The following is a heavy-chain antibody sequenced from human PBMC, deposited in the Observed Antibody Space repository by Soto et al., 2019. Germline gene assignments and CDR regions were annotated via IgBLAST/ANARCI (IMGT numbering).Heavy chain of an antibody. V-gene: IGHV4-59*12. Sequence: PSETLSLTCTVSGGSISNYYWSWIRKPQGKGLEWIGYIYDYGTTFYNPALKSRVTISIDKSKNQFSLEMKSVTAADTAVYYCARGDSNSYSSDWFDPWGHGTLVTVSS. J-gene: IGHJ5*02. CDR2: IYDYGTT. D-gene: IGHD3-22*01. CDR3: ARGDSNSYSSDWFDP. CDR1: GGSISNYY.